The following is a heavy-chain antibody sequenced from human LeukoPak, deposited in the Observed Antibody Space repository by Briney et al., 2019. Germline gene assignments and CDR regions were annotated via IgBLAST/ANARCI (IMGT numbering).Heavy chain of an antibody. V-gene: IGHV3-30-3*01. Sequence: GGSLRLSCAASGFTFSSYAMHWVRQAPGKGLEWVAVISYDGSNKYYADSVKGRFTISRDNSKSTLFLQMNSLRAEDTAVYYCGPRGSGSYYDYWGQGTLVTVSS. D-gene: IGHD1-26*01. CDR2: ISYDGSNK. J-gene: IGHJ4*02. CDR3: GPRGSGSYYDY. CDR1: GFTFSSYA.